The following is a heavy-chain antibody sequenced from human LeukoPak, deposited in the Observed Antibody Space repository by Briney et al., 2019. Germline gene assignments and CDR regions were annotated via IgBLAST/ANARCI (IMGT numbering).Heavy chain of an antibody. D-gene: IGHD5-12*01. Sequence: PSQTLSLTCTVSGGSISSGDYYWSWIRQPPGKGLEWIGYIYYSGSTYYDPSLKSRVTISVDTSKNQFSLKLSSVTAADTAVYYCARGGDIVATRSTVRNWFDPWGQGTLVTVSS. CDR2: IYYSGST. CDR1: GGSISSGDYY. V-gene: IGHV4-30-4*08. J-gene: IGHJ5*02. CDR3: ARGGDIVATRSTVRNWFDP.